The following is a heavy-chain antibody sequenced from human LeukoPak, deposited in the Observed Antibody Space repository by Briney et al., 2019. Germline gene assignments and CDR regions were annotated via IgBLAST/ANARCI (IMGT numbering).Heavy chain of an antibody. CDR2: ISANNGDT. V-gene: IGHV1-18*01. Sequence: ASVKVSCKASGYIFSNYGMNWVRQGPGQGVEWVGWISANNGDTNCAQKFQGRVTMPINTSTSTAYMELRSLRSDATAVYYCARGDYGDYPGNWFDPWGQGTLVTVSS. CDR1: GYIFSNYG. J-gene: IGHJ5*02. D-gene: IGHD4-17*01. CDR3: ARGDYGDYPGNWFDP.